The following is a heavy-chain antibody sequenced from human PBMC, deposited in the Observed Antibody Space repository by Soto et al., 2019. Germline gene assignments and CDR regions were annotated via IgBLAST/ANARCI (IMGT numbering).Heavy chain of an antibody. CDR3: VRQGVGAQNWFDP. V-gene: IGHV4-31*03. D-gene: IGHD1-26*01. CDR1: GGSISSGGYY. CDR2: NYYSGIT. Sequence: SETLSLTCTVSGGSISSGGYYWTWIRQHPGKGLEWIGYNYYSGITYYNPSLKSRVTISLDTSKNQFSLKLSSVTAADTAVYYCVRQGVGAQNWFDPWGQGTLVAVSS. J-gene: IGHJ5*02.